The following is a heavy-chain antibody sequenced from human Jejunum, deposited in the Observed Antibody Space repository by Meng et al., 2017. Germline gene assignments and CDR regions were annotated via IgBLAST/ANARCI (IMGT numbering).Heavy chain of an antibody. J-gene: IGHJ4*02. CDR3: AREYCISTTCYFDS. D-gene: IGHD2-2*01. CDR2: RYYSGST. Sequence: QGLLQGPGPGLVRPSETLSLTCTVSGGSVSSTNCYWSWIRQPPGKGLEWIGYRYYSGSTNYNPSLKSRVTISVDTSKSQFSLKLFSVTAADTAVYYCAREYCISTTCYFDSWGQGTLVTVSS. CDR1: GGSVSSTNCY. V-gene: IGHV4-61*01.